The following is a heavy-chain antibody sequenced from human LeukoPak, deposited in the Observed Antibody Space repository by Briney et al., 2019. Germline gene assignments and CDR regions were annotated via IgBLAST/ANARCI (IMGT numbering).Heavy chain of an antibody. CDR1: GGSISSGDYY. D-gene: IGHD3-10*01. CDR2: IYYSGST. Sequence: PSETLSLTCTVSGGSISSGDYYWSWIRQPPGKGLEWIGYIYYSGSTYYNPSLKSRVTISVDTSKNQFSLKLSSVTAADTAVYYCAGLSPSMVRGEGDYYYYYGMDVWGQGTTVTVSS. V-gene: IGHV4-30-4*08. CDR3: AGLSPSMVRGEGDYYYYYGMDV. J-gene: IGHJ6*02.